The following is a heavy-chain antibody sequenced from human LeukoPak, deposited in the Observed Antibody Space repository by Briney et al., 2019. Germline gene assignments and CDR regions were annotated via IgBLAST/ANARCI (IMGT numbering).Heavy chain of an antibody. Sequence: GGSLRLSCAASGFTFSSYWMSWVRQAPGKGLEWVANIKQDGSEQYYVDSVKGRFTISRDNAKNSLYLQMNSLRAEDTAVYYCARDQSLFYYDSSGPGDYWGQGTLVTVSS. V-gene: IGHV3-7*01. J-gene: IGHJ4*02. D-gene: IGHD3-22*01. CDR3: ARDQSLFYYDSSGPGDY. CDR1: GFTFSSYW. CDR2: IKQDGSEQ.